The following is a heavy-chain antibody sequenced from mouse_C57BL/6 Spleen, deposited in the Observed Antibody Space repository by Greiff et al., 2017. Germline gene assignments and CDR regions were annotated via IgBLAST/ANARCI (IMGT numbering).Heavy chain of an antibody. D-gene: IGHD2-2*01. CDR1: GYTFTDYE. V-gene: IGHV1-15*01. J-gene: IGHJ2*01. CDR2: IDPEPGGT. CDR3: TWAGVTTNYFCY. Sequence: QVQLQQSGAELVRPGASVTLSCTASGYTFTDYEMHWVKQTPVHGLEWLGAIDPEPGGTAYNQKFKGKAILTADKASITAYMEHRSLTSADSAVYYCTWAGVTTNYFCYWGQGTTLTVST.